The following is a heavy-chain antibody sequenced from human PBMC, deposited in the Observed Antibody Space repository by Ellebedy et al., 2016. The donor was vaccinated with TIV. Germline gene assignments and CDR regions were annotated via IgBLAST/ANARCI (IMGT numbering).Heavy chain of an antibody. Sequence: ASVKVSCKASGYTFTSYYMHWVRQAPGQGLEWMGIINPSGGSTSYARKLQGRVTMTRDTSISTAYMELSRLRSDDTAVYYCARDGAVTTVFDYWGQGTLVTVSS. J-gene: IGHJ4*02. D-gene: IGHD4-17*01. V-gene: IGHV1-46*01. CDR1: GYTFTSYY. CDR2: INPSGGST. CDR3: ARDGAVTTVFDY.